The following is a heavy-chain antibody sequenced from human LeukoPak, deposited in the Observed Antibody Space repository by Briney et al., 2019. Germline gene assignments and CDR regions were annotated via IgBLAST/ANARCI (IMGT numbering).Heavy chain of an antibody. CDR3: ARLLQWLAPAPFDY. CDR2: IYYDGTT. V-gene: IGHV4-39*01. D-gene: IGHD6-19*01. CDR1: GGSISSSNYY. Sequence: SETLSPTCTVSGGSISSSNYYWGWIRQPPGKGLEWIGDIYYDGTTYYNPSLQSRVTVSIDTSKNQFSLKLNSVTAADTAVYYCARLLQWLAPAPFDYWGQGTLVTVSS. J-gene: IGHJ4*02.